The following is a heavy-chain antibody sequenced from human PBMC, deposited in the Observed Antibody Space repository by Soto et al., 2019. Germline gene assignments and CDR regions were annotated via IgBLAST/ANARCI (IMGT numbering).Heavy chain of an antibody. CDR2: MNPNTGNT. CDR3: ARGRIVGAAFDY. D-gene: IGHD1-26*01. V-gene: IGHV1-8*01. J-gene: IGHJ4*02. CDR1: GYTFTSSD. Sequence: QVQLVQSGAEVKKSGASVKVSCKASGYTFTSSDINWVRQATGQGLEWMGWMNPNTGNTGYTQRFQGRVTMTRHISIPTAYMELSSLRSDDTAVYYCARGRIVGAAFDYWGQGTLVTVSS.